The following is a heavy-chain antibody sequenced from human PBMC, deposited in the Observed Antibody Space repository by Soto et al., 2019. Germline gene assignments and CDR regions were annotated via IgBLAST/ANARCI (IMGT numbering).Heavy chain of an antibody. CDR3: ARASANSGSYPTDAFDI. CDR2: INHSGST. V-gene: IGHV4-34*01. D-gene: IGHD1-26*01. Sequence: SETLSLTCVVYGGSFSGYYWSWIRQPPGKGLEWIGEINHSGSTNYNPSLKSRVTISVDTSKNQFSLKLSSVTAADTAVYYCARASANSGSYPTDAFDIWVQGTMVTVSS. CDR1: GGSFSGYY. J-gene: IGHJ3*02.